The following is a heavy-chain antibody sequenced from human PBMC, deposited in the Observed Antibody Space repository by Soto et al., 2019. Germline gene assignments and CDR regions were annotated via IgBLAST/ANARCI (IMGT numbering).Heavy chain of an antibody. V-gene: IGHV1-18*01. CDR3: ARDAPPPELRFLEWHNYDYNGMDF. J-gene: IGHJ6*02. Sequence: QVQVVQSGDEVKETGASVRVSCKTSGYSFTAYGISWVRQAPGQGLEWMGWISCYNGKTKYAQKDQGRVTMTRDTSTSTAYMEVRRLRSDDTAIYYCARDAPPPELRFLEWHNYDYNGMDFWGQGTTVTVSS. CDR1: GYSFTAYG. D-gene: IGHD3-3*01. CDR2: ISCYNGKT.